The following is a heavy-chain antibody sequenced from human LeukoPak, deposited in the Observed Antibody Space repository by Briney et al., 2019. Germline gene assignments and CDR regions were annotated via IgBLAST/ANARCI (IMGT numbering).Heavy chain of an antibody. V-gene: IGHV4-38-2*02. Sequence: SETLSLTCTVSGYSISSGYCWGWIRQPPGKGLEWIGSIYHSGSTYYNPSLKSRVTISVDTSKNQFSLRLTSVTAADTAVYYCARQTGSGLFILPGGQGTLVTVSS. CDR3: ARQTGSGLFILP. D-gene: IGHD3/OR15-3a*01. CDR1: GYSISSGYC. CDR2: IYHSGST. J-gene: IGHJ4*02.